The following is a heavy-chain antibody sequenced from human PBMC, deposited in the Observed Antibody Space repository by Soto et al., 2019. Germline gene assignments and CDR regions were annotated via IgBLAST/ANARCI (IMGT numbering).Heavy chain of an antibody. J-gene: IGHJ4*02. CDR3: ATMGTPATGLYYFDY. D-gene: IGHD1-7*01. Sequence: QVQLQESGPGLVKPSQTLSLTCTVSGGSISSGNYYWSWIRQPPGMGLEWIGFISYSGSTYYNASLKSRVTISVDTSKNQFSLNLSFVTAADTAVYYCATMGTPATGLYYFDYWGQGTLVTVSS. CDR2: ISYSGST. CDR1: GGSISSGNYY. V-gene: IGHV4-30-4*01.